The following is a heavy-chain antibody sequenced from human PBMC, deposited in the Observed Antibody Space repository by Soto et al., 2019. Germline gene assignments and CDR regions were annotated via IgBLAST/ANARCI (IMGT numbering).Heavy chain of an antibody. CDR1: GGSISSSSYY. V-gene: IGHV4-39*01. D-gene: IGHD3-3*01. Sequence: PSETLSLTCTVSGGSISSSSYYWGWIRQPPGKGLEWIGSIYYSGSTYYNPSLNSRVTISVDTSKNQFSLKLSSVTAADTAVYYCARRNYDFWSGYNWFDPWGQGTLVTVAS. CDR2: IYYSGST. CDR3: ARRNYDFWSGYNWFDP. J-gene: IGHJ5*02.